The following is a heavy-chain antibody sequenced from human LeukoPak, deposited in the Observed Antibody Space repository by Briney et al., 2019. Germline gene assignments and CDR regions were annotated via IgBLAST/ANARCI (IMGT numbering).Heavy chain of an antibody. V-gene: IGHV1-18*01. CDR2: ISAYNGNT. J-gene: IGHJ4*02. CDR1: GYTFTSYG. CDR3: ARTMTGDFWSGSPYYFDY. D-gene: IGHD3-3*01. Sequence: ASVKVSCKASGYTFTSYGISWVRQAPGQGLEWMGWISAYNGNTNYAQKLQGRVTMTTDTSTSTAYMELRSLRSDDTAVYYCARTMTGDFWSGSPYYFDYWGQGTLVTVSS.